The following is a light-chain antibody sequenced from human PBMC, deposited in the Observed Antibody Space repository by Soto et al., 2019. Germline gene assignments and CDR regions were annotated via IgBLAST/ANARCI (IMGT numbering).Light chain of an antibody. CDR3: QHRSNWPPVTT. CDR1: QSVRTN. Sequence: EIVMTQSPATLSVSPGERATLSCRASQSVRTNLAWYQQRPGQAPRLLIYGASTRATGIPASFSGSGSGTDFTLTISSLEPEDFAVYYCQHRSNWPPVTTFGRGSKVDI. J-gene: IGKJ4*01. V-gene: IGKV3-15*01. CDR2: GAS.